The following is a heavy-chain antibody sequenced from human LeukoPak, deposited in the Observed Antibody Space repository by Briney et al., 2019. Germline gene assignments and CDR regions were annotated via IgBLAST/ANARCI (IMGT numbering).Heavy chain of an antibody. Sequence: SVKVSCKASGGTFSSHAISWVRQAPGQGLEWMGGIIPICGTANYAQKFQGRVTITADESTSTAYMELSSLRSEDTAVYYCARDIVVVPAVGLNYYYYGMDVWGKGTTVTVSS. CDR3: ARDIVVVPAVGLNYYYYGMDV. CDR2: IIPICGTA. D-gene: IGHD2-2*01. V-gene: IGHV1-69*13. CDR1: GGTFSSHA. J-gene: IGHJ6*04.